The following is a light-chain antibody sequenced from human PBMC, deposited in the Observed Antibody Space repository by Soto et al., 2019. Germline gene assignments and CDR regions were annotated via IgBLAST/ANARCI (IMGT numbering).Light chain of an antibody. V-gene: IGKV3-15*01. CDR2: GAS. CDR3: QQYNNWPWT. CDR1: QSVSSN. Sequence: EIVMTQSPATLSVSPGERGTLSCRASQSVSSNLAWYQHKPGQAPRLLIYGASTRATGIPARFSGSRSGTEFTLTISSLQSEDFAVYYCQQYNNWPWTFGQGTKVEIK. J-gene: IGKJ1*01.